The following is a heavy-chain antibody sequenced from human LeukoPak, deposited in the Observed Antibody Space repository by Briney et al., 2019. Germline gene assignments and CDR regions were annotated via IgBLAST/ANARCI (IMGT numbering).Heavy chain of an antibody. V-gene: IGHV4-59*08. CDR2: IYFSGST. CDR3: ATEGYYYDSSGYYHLYYFDY. Sequence: SETLSLTCTVSGGSISSFYWSWFYWSWIRQPPGKGLEWIGYIYFSGSTNYNPSLKSRVTISVDTSKNQFSLKLSSVTAADTAVYYCATEGYYYDSSGYYHLYYFDYWGQGTLVTVSS. D-gene: IGHD3-22*01. J-gene: IGHJ4*02. CDR1: GGSISSFY.